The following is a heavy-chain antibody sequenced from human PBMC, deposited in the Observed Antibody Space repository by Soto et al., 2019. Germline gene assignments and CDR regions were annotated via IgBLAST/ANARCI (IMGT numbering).Heavy chain of an antibody. Sequence: SETLSLTCAVYGGSFSGYYWSWIRQPPGKGLEWIGEINHSGSTNYNPSLKSRVTISVDTSKNQFSRRLSSVTAADTAVYYCARTGYCSSTSCYAWGGGGYYYMDVWGKGTTVTVSS. V-gene: IGHV4-34*01. J-gene: IGHJ6*03. D-gene: IGHD2-2*03. CDR3: ARTGYCSSTSCYAWGGGGYYYMDV. CDR1: GGSFSGYY. CDR2: INHSGST.